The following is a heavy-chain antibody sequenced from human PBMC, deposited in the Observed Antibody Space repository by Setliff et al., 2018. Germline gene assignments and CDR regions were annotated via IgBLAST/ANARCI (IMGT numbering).Heavy chain of an antibody. CDR1: GGSISSNY. CDR3: ARMSGFQYMDV. D-gene: IGHD3-3*01. J-gene: IGHJ6*03. CDR2: IYSSGRA. Sequence: SETLSLTCTVSGGSISSNYWTWIRQFAGKGLEWIERIYSSGRATYNPSLNSRVTMSVDTSKNQFSLKVRSVTAADTAVYYCARMSGFQYMDVWGKGTTVTVSS. V-gene: IGHV4-4*07.